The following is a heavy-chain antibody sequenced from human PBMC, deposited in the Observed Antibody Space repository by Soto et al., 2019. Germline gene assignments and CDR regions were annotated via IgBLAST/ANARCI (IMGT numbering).Heavy chain of an antibody. D-gene: IGHD3-3*01. J-gene: IGHJ6*02. CDR3: ARVNDFWSGTYYGMDV. CDR1: GYTFTGYY. CDR2: INPNSGGT. V-gene: IGHV1-2*04. Sequence: ASVKVSCKASGYTFTGYYMHWVRQAPGQGLEWMGWINPNSGGTNYAQKFQGWVTMTRDTSTSTAYMELSRLRSDDTAVYYCARVNDFWSGTYYGMDVWGQGTTVTVSS.